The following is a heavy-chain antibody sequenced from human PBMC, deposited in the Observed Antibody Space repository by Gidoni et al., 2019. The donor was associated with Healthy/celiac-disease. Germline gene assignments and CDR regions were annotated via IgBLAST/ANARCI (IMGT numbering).Heavy chain of an antibody. CDR1: GGSFSGYY. CDR3: ARGAGNYDFWSGYYRDYYYGMDV. D-gene: IGHD3-3*01. J-gene: IGHJ6*02. Sequence: QVQLQQWGAGLLKPSETLSLTCAVYGGSFSGYYWSWIRQPPGKGLEWIGEINHSRSTSYNPSLKSRVTISVDTSKNQFSLKLSSVTAADTAVYYCARGAGNYDFWSGYYRDYYYGMDVWGQGTTVTVSS. CDR2: INHSRST. V-gene: IGHV4-34*01.